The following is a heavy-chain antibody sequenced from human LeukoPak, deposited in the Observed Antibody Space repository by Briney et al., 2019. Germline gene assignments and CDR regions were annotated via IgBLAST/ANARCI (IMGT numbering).Heavy chain of an antibody. J-gene: IGHJ6*03. D-gene: IGHD3-10*01. CDR2: ISYSGGT. Sequence: SETLSLTCTVSADSISSYYWNWIRQPPGKGREWIGSISYSGGTKYNPSLESRVTISLDTSKNQISLKLSSVTAADTTVYYCARAPERWYSYGSYTYYYMDVWGKGTTVTVSS. CDR3: ARAPERWYSYGSYTYYYMDV. V-gene: IGHV4-59*01. CDR1: ADSISSYY.